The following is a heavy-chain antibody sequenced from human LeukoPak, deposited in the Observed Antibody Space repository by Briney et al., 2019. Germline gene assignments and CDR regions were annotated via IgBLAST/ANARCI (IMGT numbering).Heavy chain of an antibody. J-gene: IGHJ5*02. Sequence: ASVKVSCKASGYTFTSYGISWVRQAPGQGLEWMGWISAYNGNTNYAQKLQGRVTMTTDTSTSTAYMELSRLRSDDTAVYYCARDSYGDSDNWFDPWGQGTLVTVSS. CDR2: ISAYNGNT. D-gene: IGHD4-17*01. CDR3: ARDSYGDSDNWFDP. CDR1: GYTFTSYG. V-gene: IGHV1-18*01.